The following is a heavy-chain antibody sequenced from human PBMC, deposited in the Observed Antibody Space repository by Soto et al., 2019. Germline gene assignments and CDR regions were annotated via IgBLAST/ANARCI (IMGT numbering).Heavy chain of an antibody. CDR3: ARETLEIDFWSGPFDH. D-gene: IGHD3-3*01. J-gene: IGHJ4*02. CDR2: VHYGGGP. Sequence: QVQLQESGPGLMKPSQTMSLTCSVSGGSIKTADYYWSWIRQPPGKGLEWIGYVHYGGGPFYNPALTSRLSISVDTSKNQFSLNLTSVTAADTAIYYCARETLEIDFWSGPFDHWGRGILVTVSS. V-gene: IGHV4-30-4*01. CDR1: GGSIKTADYY.